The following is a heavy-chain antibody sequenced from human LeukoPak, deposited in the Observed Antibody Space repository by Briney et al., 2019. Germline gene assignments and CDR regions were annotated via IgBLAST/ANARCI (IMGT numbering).Heavy chain of an antibody. V-gene: IGHV1-18*04. CDR1: GYTFTGYY. CDR2: ISAYNGNT. CDR3: ARDLSSYSSGWYVSLV. D-gene: IGHD6-19*01. J-gene: IGHJ4*02. Sequence: GASVKVSCKASGYTFTGYYMHWVRQAPGQGLEWMGWISAYNGNTKYAQKVQGRVTMTTDTSMNTAYMELRSLRSDDTAVYYCARDLSSYSSGWYVSLVWGQGTLVTVSS.